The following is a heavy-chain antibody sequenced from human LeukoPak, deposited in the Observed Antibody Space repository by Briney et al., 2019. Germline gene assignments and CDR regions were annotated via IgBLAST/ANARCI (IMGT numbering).Heavy chain of an antibody. CDR2: INPNSGGT. CDR1: GYTFTGYY. CDR3: ARDSCSGDSCYYRFDY. D-gene: IGHD2-15*01. J-gene: IGHJ4*02. Sequence: ASVKVSCKASGYTFTGYYMHWVRQAPGQGLEWMGWINPNSGGTNYAQKFQGRVTMTRDTSISTAYMELSRLRSDDTAVYYCARDSCSGDSCYYRFDYWGQGTLVTVSS. V-gene: IGHV1-2*02.